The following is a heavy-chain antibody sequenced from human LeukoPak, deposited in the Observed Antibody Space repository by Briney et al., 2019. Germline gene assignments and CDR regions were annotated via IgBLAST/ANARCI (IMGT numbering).Heavy chain of an antibody. J-gene: IGHJ4*02. Sequence: GGSLRLSCAASGFTFSSDALHWVRQAPGKGLEWVAVISYDGSNKYYADSVKGRFTISRDNSKNTLYLQMNSLRAEDTAVYYCARDGGYSYGPYDYWGQGTLVTVSS. D-gene: IGHD5-18*01. CDR3: ARDGGYSYGPYDY. CDR2: ISYDGSNK. V-gene: IGHV3-30*04. CDR1: GFTFSSDA.